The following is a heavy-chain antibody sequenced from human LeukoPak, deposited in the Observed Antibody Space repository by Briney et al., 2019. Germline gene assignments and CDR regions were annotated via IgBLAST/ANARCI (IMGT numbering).Heavy chain of an antibody. CDR1: GGSISSSNYY. D-gene: IGHD3-16*02. CDR2: IYYSGST. CDR3: ARQGDYPWGTYRHLHFQH. V-gene: IGHV4-39*01. Sequence: TSETLSLTCTVSGGSISSSNYYWGWIRQPPGKGLEWMGSIYYSGSTSYNPSLKSRVTISVDTSENQFSLRLNSVTAADTAVYYCARQGDYPWGTYRHLHFQHWGQGTLVTVSS. J-gene: IGHJ1*01.